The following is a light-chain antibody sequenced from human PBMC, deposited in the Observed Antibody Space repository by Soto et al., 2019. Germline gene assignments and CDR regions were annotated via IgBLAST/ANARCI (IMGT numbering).Light chain of an antibody. V-gene: IGKV1-5*03. CDR2: ETS. CDR1: RSLTRW. Sequence: DIQMSQSPSTLSASVGDTVTISCRASRSLTRWLAWYQQKPGKAPELLIDETSILQSGVPARCSAGGSGTDFTLTISGLQPDDIATYYCQQYSTCWTFGQGTRVELK. J-gene: IGKJ1*01. CDR3: QQYSTCWT.